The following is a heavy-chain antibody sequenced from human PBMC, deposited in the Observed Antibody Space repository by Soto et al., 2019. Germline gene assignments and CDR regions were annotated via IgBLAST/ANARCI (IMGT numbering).Heavy chain of an antibody. CDR3: ARSVTLLGLEP. V-gene: IGHV4-59*01. Sequence: QVQLQESGPGLVKPSETLSLTCTVSGGSISRYYWSWIRQPPGKGLEWIGYIYSSGSTNYNPSLKSRLTISVDTSKNQFSLKLRSVTAADTAVYYCARSVTLLGLEPWGQGTLVAVSS. J-gene: IGHJ5*02. CDR1: GGSISRYY. CDR2: IYSSGST. D-gene: IGHD3-3*01.